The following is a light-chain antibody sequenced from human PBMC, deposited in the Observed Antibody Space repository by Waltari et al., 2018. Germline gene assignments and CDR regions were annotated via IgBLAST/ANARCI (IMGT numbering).Light chain of an antibody. CDR2: DAP. Sequence: DIVFTQSPATLSLSSGARATLSCGASQSVSSSYLAWYQQKPGLAPRLLTDDAPSRATVIPDRFSGSGSGADFTLTISRLEPEDVAVYYCQQYGSSPYTFGQGTKLEIK. CDR1: QSVSSSY. V-gene: IGKV3D-20*01. CDR3: QQYGSSPYT. J-gene: IGKJ2*01.